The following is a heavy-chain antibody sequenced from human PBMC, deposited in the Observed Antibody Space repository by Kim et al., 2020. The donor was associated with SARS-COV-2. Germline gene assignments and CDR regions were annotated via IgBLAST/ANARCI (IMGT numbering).Heavy chain of an antibody. J-gene: IGHJ4*02. V-gene: IGHV3-74*01. CDR2: INNDGSST. Sequence: GGSLRLSCTASGLTFSNYWMNWVRQAPGKGLVWVSRINNDGSSTSYADSVKGRFTISRDNAKNALYLQMNSLRAEDTAVYYCARGAPCSGGKCGGLDYWGQGTLVTASS. CDR3: ARGAPCSGGKCGGLDY. CDR1: GLTFSNYW. D-gene: IGHD2-15*01.